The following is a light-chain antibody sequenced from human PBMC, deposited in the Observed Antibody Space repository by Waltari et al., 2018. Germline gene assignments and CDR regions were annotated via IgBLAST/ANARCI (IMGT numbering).Light chain of an antibody. V-gene: IGKV3-15*01. Sequence: EIVMTQSPATLSVSPGERATLSCRASQSVSSNFAWYQQKPGQAPRLLIYGASTRATGIPARFSGSGSGTEFTLTISSLQSEDFVVYYCQQYNSWPRTFGQGTKVEIK. CDR1: QSVSSN. CDR3: QQYNSWPRT. CDR2: GAS. J-gene: IGKJ1*01.